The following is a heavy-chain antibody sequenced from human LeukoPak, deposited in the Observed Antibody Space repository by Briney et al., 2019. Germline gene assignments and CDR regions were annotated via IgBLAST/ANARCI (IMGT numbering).Heavy chain of an antibody. D-gene: IGHD3-9*01. J-gene: IGHJ5*02. Sequence: ASVKVSCKASGYTFTSYGISWVRQAPGQGLEWMGWISAYNGNTNYAQKLQGRVTMTRNTSISTAYMELSSLRSEDTAVYYCARGPARRYYDILTGGGTRFDPWGQGTLVTVSS. CDR2: ISAYNGNT. V-gene: IGHV1-18*01. CDR1: GYTFTSYG. CDR3: ARGPARRYYDILTGGGTRFDP.